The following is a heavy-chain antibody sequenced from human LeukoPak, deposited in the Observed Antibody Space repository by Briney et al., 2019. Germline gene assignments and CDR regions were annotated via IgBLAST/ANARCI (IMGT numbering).Heavy chain of an antibody. CDR2: ISGDGVST. J-gene: IGHJ4*02. Sequence: GGSLRLSCVASGLPIADFAMHWVRQAPGKGLEWVSLISGDGVSTFYADSVKGRFSISRDNSKNPLSLEMNSLRTEETAMYYCARESGKFDYWGQGTLVAVSS. V-gene: IGHV3-43*02. CDR1: GLPIADFA. D-gene: IGHD5-12*01. CDR3: ARESGKFDY.